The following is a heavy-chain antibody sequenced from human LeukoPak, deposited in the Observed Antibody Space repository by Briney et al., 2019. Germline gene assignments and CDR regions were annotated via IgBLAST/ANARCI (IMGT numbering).Heavy chain of an antibody. D-gene: IGHD1-26*01. CDR2: IYSGGST. Sequence: GGSLRLSCAASEFTVRSNYMNWVRQAPGKGLEWVSVIYSGGSTYYADSVKGRFTISRDNSKNTLYLQMNSLRAEDTAVYYCAREGTWSYYYDYWGQGTLVTVSS. CDR1: EFTVRSNY. V-gene: IGHV3-66*01. J-gene: IGHJ4*02. CDR3: AREGTWSYYYDY.